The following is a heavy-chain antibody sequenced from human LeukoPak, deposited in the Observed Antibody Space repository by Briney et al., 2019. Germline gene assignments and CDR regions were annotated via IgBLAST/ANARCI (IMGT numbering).Heavy chain of an antibody. CDR2: INSDGSST. CDR3: AQAGYSSGWYNYYYYGMDV. V-gene: IGHV3-74*01. J-gene: IGHJ6*02. D-gene: IGHD6-19*01. CDR1: GFAFSSYW. Sequence: GGSLTLSCAASGFAFSSYWMHWVRQAPGKGLVWVSRINSDGSSTSYADSVKGRFTISRDNAKNTLYRQMNSLRAEDTAVYYCAQAGYSSGWYNYYYYGMDVWGQGTTVTVSS.